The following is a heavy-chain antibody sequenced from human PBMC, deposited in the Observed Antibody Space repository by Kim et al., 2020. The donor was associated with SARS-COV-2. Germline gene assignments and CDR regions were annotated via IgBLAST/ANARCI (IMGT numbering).Heavy chain of an antibody. D-gene: IGHD2-8*01. Sequence: SETLSLTCAVYGGSFSGYYWSWIRQPPGKGLEWIGEINHSGSTNYNPSLKSRVTISVDTSKNQFSLKLSSVTAADTAVYYCAREGVYNGFDPWGQGTLVTVSS. CDR3: AREGVYNGFDP. J-gene: IGHJ5*02. V-gene: IGHV4-34*01. CDR1: GGSFSGYY. CDR2: INHSGST.